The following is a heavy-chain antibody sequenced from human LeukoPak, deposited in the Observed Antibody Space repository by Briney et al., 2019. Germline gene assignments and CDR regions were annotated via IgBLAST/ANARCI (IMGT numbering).Heavy chain of an antibody. J-gene: IGHJ4*02. V-gene: IGHV3-30*02. D-gene: IGHD6-13*01. CDR2: IRYDGNNK. CDR3: ARDLDSSTWYRGSDY. Sequence: GGSLRLSCAASGLTFSSYGMHWVRQAPGKGLEWVAFIRYDGNNKYYADSVKGRFTISRDNAKNSLYLQMDSLRAEDTAVYYCARDLDSSTWYRGSDYWGQGTLVTVSS. CDR1: GLTFSSYG.